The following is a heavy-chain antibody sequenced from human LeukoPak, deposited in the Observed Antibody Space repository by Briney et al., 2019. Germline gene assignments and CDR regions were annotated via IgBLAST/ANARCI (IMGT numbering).Heavy chain of an antibody. Sequence: GGSLRLSCAASGFTFSSYWMSWVRRAPGKGLEWVANIKQDGSEKYYVDSVKGRFTISRDNAKNSLYLQMNSLRAEDTAVYYCARDQPYDILTGYPDYWGQGTLVTVSS. CDR3: ARDQPYDILTGYPDY. V-gene: IGHV3-7*03. CDR2: IKQDGSEK. D-gene: IGHD3-9*01. J-gene: IGHJ4*02. CDR1: GFTFSSYW.